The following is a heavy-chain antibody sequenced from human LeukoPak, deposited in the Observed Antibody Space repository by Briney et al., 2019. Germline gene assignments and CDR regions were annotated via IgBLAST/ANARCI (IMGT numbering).Heavy chain of an antibody. Sequence: SETLSLTCTVSGGSISSSSYYWGWIRQPPGKGLEWIGSIYYSGSTYYNPSLKSRVTISVYTSKNQFSLKLSSVTAADTAVYYCHTAMVQGVHLRYFDYWGQGTLVTVSS. CDR1: GGSISSSSYY. CDR2: IYYSGST. J-gene: IGHJ4*02. V-gene: IGHV4-39*07. CDR3: HTAMVQGVHLRYFDY. D-gene: IGHD3-10*01.